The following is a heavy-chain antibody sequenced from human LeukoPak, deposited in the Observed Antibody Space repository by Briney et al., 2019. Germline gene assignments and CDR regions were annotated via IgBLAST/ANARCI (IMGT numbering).Heavy chain of an antibody. Sequence: GGSLRLSCAASGFTFSSYSMNWVRQAPGKGLEWVSYISSSGSTIYYADSVKGRFTISRDNAKNSLYLQMNSLRAEDTAVYYCAKLGLTDSSGYSAFDYWGQGTLVTVSS. J-gene: IGHJ4*02. CDR2: ISSSGSTI. D-gene: IGHD3-22*01. CDR3: AKLGLTDSSGYSAFDY. CDR1: GFTFSSYS. V-gene: IGHV3-48*04.